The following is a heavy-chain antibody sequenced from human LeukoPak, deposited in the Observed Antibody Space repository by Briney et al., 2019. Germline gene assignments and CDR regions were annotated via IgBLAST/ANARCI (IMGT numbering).Heavy chain of an antibody. CDR1: GYTFTSYG. CDR2: IRAYNGNT. J-gene: IGHJ4*02. CDR3: ARDVDPNYYDSSGYYSSFDY. D-gene: IGHD3-22*01. V-gene: IGHV1-18*01. Sequence: GASVKVSCKASGYTFTSYGISWVRQALGQGLEWMGWIRAYNGNTNYPQKLQDKTTMTTDTSTSTAYMKLRSLKSDDTAVYYCARDVDPNYYDSSGYYSSFDYWGQGTLVTVSS.